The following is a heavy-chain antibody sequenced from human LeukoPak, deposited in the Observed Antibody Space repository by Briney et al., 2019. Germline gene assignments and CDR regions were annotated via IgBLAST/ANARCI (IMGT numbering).Heavy chain of an antibody. CDR2: IKQDGSEK. D-gene: IGHD6-13*01. Sequence: GGSLRLSCAASGFTFSSYWMSWVRQAPGKGLEWVANIKQDGSEKYYVDSVKGRFTISRDNAKNSLYLQMNSLRAEDTAVYYCARGYSSSWLYYFDYWGQGTLVTVSS. CDR3: ARGYSSSWLYYFDY. J-gene: IGHJ4*02. CDR1: GFTFSSYW. V-gene: IGHV3-7*01.